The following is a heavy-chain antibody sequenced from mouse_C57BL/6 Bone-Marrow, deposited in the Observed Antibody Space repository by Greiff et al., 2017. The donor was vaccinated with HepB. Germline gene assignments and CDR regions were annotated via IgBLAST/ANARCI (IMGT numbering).Heavy chain of an antibody. CDR3: TRRRQYYYGSSRYFDV. D-gene: IGHD1-1*01. Sequence: QVQLQQSGAELVRPGASVTLSCKASGYTFTDYEMHWVKQTPVHGLEWIGAIDPETGGTAYNQKFKGKAILTADKSSSTAYMELRSLTSEDSAVYYCTRRRQYYYGSSRYFDVWGTGTTVTVSS. CDR1: GYTFTDYE. V-gene: IGHV1-15*01. J-gene: IGHJ1*03. CDR2: IDPETGGT.